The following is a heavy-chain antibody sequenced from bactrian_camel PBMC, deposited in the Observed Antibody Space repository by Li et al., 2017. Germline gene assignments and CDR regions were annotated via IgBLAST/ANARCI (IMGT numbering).Heavy chain of an antibody. CDR3: AAGRTSSLIPARYTY. V-gene: IGHV3S31*01. CDR1: GYSDSDYSKSVC. J-gene: IGHJ4*01. CDR2: IDRGGGST. Sequence: DVQLVESGGGSVQAGESLRLSCEASGYSDSDYSKSVCMAWFRQAPGKEPEGVASIDRGGGSTYYADSVKGRFTISQDNAKNTLYLQMNNLKPEDTGMYYCAAGRTSSLIPARYTYWGQGTQVTVS.